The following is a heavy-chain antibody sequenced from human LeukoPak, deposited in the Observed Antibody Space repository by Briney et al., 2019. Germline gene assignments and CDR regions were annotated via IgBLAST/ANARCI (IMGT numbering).Heavy chain of an antibody. V-gene: IGHV3-15*01. Sequence: PGGSLRLSCAASGFTFTNAWMSWVRQAPGKGLEWVGRIKSKTNGGTTDYAAFVKGRFTISRDDSKNTLYLQMNSLETEDTAVYYCTTFGLLWFGEPVDYWGQGTLVTVSS. CDR3: TTFGLLWFGEPVDY. J-gene: IGHJ4*02. CDR2: IKSKTNGGTT. CDR1: GFTFTNAW. D-gene: IGHD3-10*01.